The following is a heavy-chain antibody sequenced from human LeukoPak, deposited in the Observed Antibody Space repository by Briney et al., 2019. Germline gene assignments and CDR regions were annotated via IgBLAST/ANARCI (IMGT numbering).Heavy chain of an antibody. V-gene: IGHV4-39*01. D-gene: IGHD3-10*01. CDR1: GGSISSSSYY. CDR2: IYYSGST. Sequence: SGTLSLTCTVSGGSISSSSYYWGWIRQPPGKGLEWIGSIYYSGSTYYNPSLKSRVTISVDTSKNQFSLKLSSVTAADTAVYYCARHDRGPYYFDYWGQGTLVTVSS. CDR3: ARHDRGPYYFDY. J-gene: IGHJ4*02.